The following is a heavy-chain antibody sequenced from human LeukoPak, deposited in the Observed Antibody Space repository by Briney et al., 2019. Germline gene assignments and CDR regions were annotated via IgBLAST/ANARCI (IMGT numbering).Heavy chain of an antibody. D-gene: IGHD6-19*01. Sequence: GGALRLSCAASGFTFTTYWMTWVRQAPGKGLEWVATIKKDGSEKYYVDSVKGRFTISRDNSRNTLFLQMNSLRAADTAVYYCARAAAADSSGWYAWGDFWGQGSLVTVSS. CDR2: IKKDGSEK. J-gene: IGHJ4*02. V-gene: IGHV3-7*01. CDR3: ARAAAADSSGWYAWGDF. CDR1: GFTFTTYW.